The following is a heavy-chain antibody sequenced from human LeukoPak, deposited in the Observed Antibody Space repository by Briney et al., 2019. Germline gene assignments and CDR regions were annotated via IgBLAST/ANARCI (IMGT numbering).Heavy chain of an antibody. Sequence: SETLSLTCSVSGGSISSHYWSWIRQPPGKGLEWIGYIYYSGSTNYNPSLKSRVTISVDTSKNQFSLKLSSVTAADTAVYYCARVNFEYSSGWPSPFFDYWGQGTLVTVSS. J-gene: IGHJ4*02. CDR3: ARVNFEYSSGWPSPFFDY. V-gene: IGHV4-59*11. D-gene: IGHD6-19*01. CDR1: GGSISSHY. CDR2: IYYSGST.